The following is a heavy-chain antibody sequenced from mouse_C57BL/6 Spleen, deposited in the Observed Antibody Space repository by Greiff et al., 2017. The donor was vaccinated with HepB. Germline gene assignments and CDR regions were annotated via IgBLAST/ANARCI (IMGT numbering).Heavy chain of an antibody. CDR1: GYTFTSYW. D-gene: IGHD1-1*01. Sequence: VQLQQPGAELVRPGSSVKLSCKASGYTFTSYWMHWVKQRPMQGLEWIGNIDPSDSETHYNQKFKDKATLTVYKSSSTAYMQLSSLTSEDSAVYYCARDYYGSPFAYWGQGTLVTVSA. CDR2: IDPSDSET. V-gene: IGHV1-52*01. CDR3: ARDYYGSPFAY. J-gene: IGHJ3*01.